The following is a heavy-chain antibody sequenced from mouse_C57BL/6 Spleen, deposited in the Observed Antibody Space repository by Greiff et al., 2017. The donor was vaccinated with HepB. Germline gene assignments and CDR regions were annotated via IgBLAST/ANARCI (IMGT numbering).Heavy chain of an antibody. CDR3: ARRNSYFDY. CDR2: IYPGGGYT. Sequence: VKLMESGAELVRPGTSVKISCKASGYTFTNYWIGWAKQRPGHGLEWIGDIYPGGGYTNYNEKFKGKATLTADKSSSTAYMQFSSLTSEDSAIYYCARRNSYFDYWGQGTTLTVSS. CDR1: GYTFTNYW. D-gene: IGHD5-2*01. V-gene: IGHV1-63*01. J-gene: IGHJ2*01.